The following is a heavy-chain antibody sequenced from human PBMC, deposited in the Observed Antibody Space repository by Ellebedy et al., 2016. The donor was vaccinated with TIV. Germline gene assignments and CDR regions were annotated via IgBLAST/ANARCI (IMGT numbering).Heavy chain of an antibody. J-gene: IGHJ3*02. D-gene: IGHD2-15*01. CDR3: ARDRSHSMGLLHAFDI. Sequence: GGSLRLSXAASGFTFSDYYMSWIRQAPGKGLEWVSYISSSSSYTNYADSVKGRFTISRDNAKNSLYLQMNSLRAEDTAVYYCARDRSHSMGLLHAFDIWGQGTMVTVSS. CDR2: ISSSSSYT. V-gene: IGHV3-11*05. CDR1: GFTFSDYY.